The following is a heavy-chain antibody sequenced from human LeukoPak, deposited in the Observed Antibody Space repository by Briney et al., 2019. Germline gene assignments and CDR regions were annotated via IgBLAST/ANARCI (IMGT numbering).Heavy chain of an antibody. Sequence: GRSLRLSCAASGFTFSSYSMNWVRQAPGKGLEWVSSISSSSSYIYYADSLKGRFTISRDNAKNSLYLQMNSLRAEDTAVYYCARFKNYDFWSGSLNYYYYYMDVWGKGTTVTVSS. CDR2: ISSSSSYI. J-gene: IGHJ6*03. V-gene: IGHV3-21*01. CDR3: ARFKNYDFWSGSLNYYYYYMDV. D-gene: IGHD3-3*01. CDR1: GFTFSSYS.